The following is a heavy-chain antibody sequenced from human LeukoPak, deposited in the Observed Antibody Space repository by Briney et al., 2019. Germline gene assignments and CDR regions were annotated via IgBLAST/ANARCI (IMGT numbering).Heavy chain of an antibody. CDR1: GYTLTELS. J-gene: IGHJ4*02. CDR2: FDPEDGET. D-gene: IGHD6-19*01. V-gene: IGHV1-24*01. Sequence: ASVKVSCKVSGYTLTELSMHWVRQAPGKGLEWMGGFDPEDGETIYAQKFQGRVTMTEDTSTDTAYMELGSLRSEDTAVYYCATPSSGWTDFDYWGQGTLVTVSS. CDR3: ATPSSGWTDFDY.